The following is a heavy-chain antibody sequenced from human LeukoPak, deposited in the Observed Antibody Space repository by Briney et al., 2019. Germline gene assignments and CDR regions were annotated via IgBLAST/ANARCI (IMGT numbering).Heavy chain of an antibody. CDR1: GYSISSGYF. Sequence: SETLSLTCTVSGYSISSGYFWGWIRQPPGKGLEWIGSFYHSGITYYNPSLKSRVTISIDTSKNHFSLRLTSVTAADTAVYYCARHQLTGYYYYYYMDVWGKGTTVTISS. CDR2: FYHSGIT. D-gene: IGHD3-9*01. CDR3: ARHQLTGYYYYYYMDV. V-gene: IGHV4-38-2*02. J-gene: IGHJ6*03.